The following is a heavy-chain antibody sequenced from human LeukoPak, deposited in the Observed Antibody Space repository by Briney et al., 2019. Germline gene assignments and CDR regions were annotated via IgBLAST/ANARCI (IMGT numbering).Heavy chain of an antibody. J-gene: IGHJ4*02. V-gene: IGHV4-39*07. D-gene: IGHD1-1*01. CDR2: IYYSGST. CDR3: ARDVSQRRHFDY. Sequence: PSETLSLTCTVSGGSISSSSYYWGWMRQPPGNGLEWIGSIYYSGSTYYNPSLKSRVTISVDTSKNQFSLKLSSVTAADTAVYYCARDVSQRRHFDYWGQGTLVTVSS. CDR1: GGSISSSSYY.